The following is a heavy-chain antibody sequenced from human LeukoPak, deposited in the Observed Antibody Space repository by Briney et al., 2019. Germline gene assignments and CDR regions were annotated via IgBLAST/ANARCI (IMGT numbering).Heavy chain of an antibody. J-gene: IGHJ5*02. D-gene: IGHD3-9*01. CDR1: GGSFSGYY. V-gene: IGHV4-34*01. Sequence: PSETLSLTCAVYGGSFSGYYWSWIRQPPGKGLEWIGEINHSGSTNYNPSLKSRVTISVDTSKNQFSLKLSSVTAADTAVYYAVLRYFDWFDPWGQGTLVTVSS. CDR3: VLRYFDWFDP. CDR2: INHSGST.